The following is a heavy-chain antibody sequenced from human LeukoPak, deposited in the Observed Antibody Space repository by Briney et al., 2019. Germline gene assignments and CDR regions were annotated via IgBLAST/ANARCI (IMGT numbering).Heavy chain of an antibody. CDR1: GFTFSSYS. CDR2: ISYTWST. Sequence: GSLRLSCAASGFTFSSYSMNWIRLPPGKGLEWIGYISYTWSTNYHPSFKSRVTMSIDTSKNQFSLNLTSVTAADTAVYYCARTDYYGGGIFYYYGSDLWGQGTMVTVSS. V-gene: IGHV4-59*01. D-gene: IGHD3-10*01. CDR3: ARTDYYGGGIFYYYGSDL. J-gene: IGHJ3*01.